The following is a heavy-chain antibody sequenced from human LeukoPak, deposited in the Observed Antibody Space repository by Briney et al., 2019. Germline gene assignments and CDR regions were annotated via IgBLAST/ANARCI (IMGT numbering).Heavy chain of an antibody. V-gene: IGHV3-7*03. CDR2: VNRDGSET. J-gene: IGHJ6*02. CDR3: ARNNGMDV. CDR1: GFALSSHW. Sequence: GGSLRLSRAASGFALSSHWMTWVRQVPGRGPEWVANVNRDGSETYYLDSVKGRFTISKDNAKNSLYLQMNSLRAEDTALYHCARNNGMDVWGQGTTVIVSS.